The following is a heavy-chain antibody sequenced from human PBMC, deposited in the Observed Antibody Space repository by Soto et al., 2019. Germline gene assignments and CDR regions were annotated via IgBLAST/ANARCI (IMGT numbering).Heavy chain of an antibody. D-gene: IGHD1-26*01. CDR3: ARAVGLWYFDS. CDR2: INSDGSST. CDR1: GFTFSSYW. J-gene: IGHJ4*02. V-gene: IGHV3-74*01. Sequence: QLGGSLRLSCSASGFTFSSYWMQWVRQAPGKGLAWVSRINSDGSSTSYADSVKGRFTISRDNAKNTLYLQMNSLRAEDTAVYYCARAVGLWYFDSWGLGTLVTVSS.